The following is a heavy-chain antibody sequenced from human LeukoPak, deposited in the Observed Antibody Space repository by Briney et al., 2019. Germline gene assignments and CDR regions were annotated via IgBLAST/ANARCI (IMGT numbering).Heavy chain of an antibody. Sequence: SETLSLTCTVSGGSISSSSYYWGWVRQPPGKGVEWIGTIYYSGNTYYNPSLKSRVTISVDTSKNQFSLKLSSVTAADTAVYYCARQGNYCSSTSCYLYHYYMDVWGKGTTVTVSS. D-gene: IGHD2-2*01. CDR1: GGSISSSSYY. V-gene: IGHV4-39*01. CDR3: ARQGNYCSSTSCYLYHYYMDV. CDR2: IYYSGNT. J-gene: IGHJ6*03.